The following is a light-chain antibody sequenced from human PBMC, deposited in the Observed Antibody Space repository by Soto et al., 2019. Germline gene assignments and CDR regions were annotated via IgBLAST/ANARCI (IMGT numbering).Light chain of an antibody. CDR3: SSHAGSSAFYV. CDR2: EVT. CDR1: SSDIGAYDY. J-gene: IGLJ1*01. Sequence: QSALTQPASVSGSPGQSITISCTGTSSDIGAYDYVSWYQQYPDRVPKLLIHEVTNRPSGVSDRFSGSKSGNTASLTISGLQTEDEADYYCSSHAGSSAFYVFGTGTKLTVL. V-gene: IGLV2-14*01.